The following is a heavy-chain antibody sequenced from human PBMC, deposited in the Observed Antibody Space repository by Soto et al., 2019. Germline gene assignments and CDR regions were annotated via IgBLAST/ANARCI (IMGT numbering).Heavy chain of an antibody. CDR2: INHSGST. V-gene: IGHV4-34*01. CDR1: GGSFSGYY. CDR3: ARVPRMYYDFWSGSHSHLNYYGMDV. D-gene: IGHD3-3*01. J-gene: IGHJ6*02. Sequence: SETLSLTCAVYGGSFSGYYWSWIRQPPGKGLEWIGEINHSGSTNYNPSLKSRVTISVDTSKNQFSLKLSSVTAADTAVYYCARVPRMYYDFWSGSHSHLNYYGMDVWGQGTTVTVSS.